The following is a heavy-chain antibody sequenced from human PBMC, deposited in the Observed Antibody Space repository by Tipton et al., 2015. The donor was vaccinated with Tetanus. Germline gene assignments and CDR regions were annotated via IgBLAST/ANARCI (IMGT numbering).Heavy chain of an antibody. D-gene: IGHD3/OR15-3a*01. V-gene: IGHV3-30-3*01. J-gene: IGHJ4*02. CDR3: AREGLVFGPAKLSYFDL. CDR2: ISVDGNSG. Sequence: EAYGVSLIRHVMHWVRQAPGKGLEWVASISVDGNSGDYGESVRGRVSISRDKTQNSLYLQMNGVRREDTAVYYCAREGLVFGPAKLSYFDLWGQGTLLIVSS. CDR1: GVSLIRHV.